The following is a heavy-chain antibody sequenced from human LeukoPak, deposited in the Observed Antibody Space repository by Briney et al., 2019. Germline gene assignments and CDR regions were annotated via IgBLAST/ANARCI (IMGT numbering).Heavy chain of an antibody. CDR3: ARGGGNFFL. D-gene: IGHD4-23*01. CDR1: DGSISSHY. V-gene: IGHV4-59*11. Sequence: SETLSLTCSVSDGSISSHYWSWIRQPPGKGLEWIGYIYYSGSTNYNPSLKSRVTISVDTSKNQFSLKLSSVTAADTAVYYCARGGGNFFLWGQGTLVAVSS. CDR2: IYYSGST. J-gene: IGHJ4*02.